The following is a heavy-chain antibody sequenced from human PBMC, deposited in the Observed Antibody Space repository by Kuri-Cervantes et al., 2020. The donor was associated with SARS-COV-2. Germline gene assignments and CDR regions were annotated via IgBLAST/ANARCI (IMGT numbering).Heavy chain of an antibody. Sequence: KVSCKGSGYSFTKHWIGWVRQMPGKGLEWMGIIWPGDSNIRDTPSFQDQVTISVDTSISTAYLQRSSLKASDTAMYYCARHGAVRTQFDPFDIWGQGTMVTVSS. J-gene: IGHJ3*02. CDR1: GYSFTKHW. V-gene: IGHV5-51*01. D-gene: IGHD3-16*01. CDR2: IWPGDSNI. CDR3: ARHGAVRTQFDPFDI.